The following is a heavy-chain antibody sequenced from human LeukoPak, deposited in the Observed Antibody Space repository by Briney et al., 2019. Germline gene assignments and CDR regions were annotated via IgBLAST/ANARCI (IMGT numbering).Heavy chain of an antibody. CDR1: GDSVSSNSAA. CDR2: TYYRSKWYN. D-gene: IGHD3-10*01. CDR3: ARDVAHYYGSGSYYAPDAFDI. Sequence: SQTLSLTCAISGDSVSSNSAAWNWIRQSPSRGLEWLGRTYYRSKWYNDYAVSVKSRITINPDTSKNQFSLQLNSVTPEDTAVYYCARDVAHYYGSGSYYAPDAFDIWGQGTMVTVSS. V-gene: IGHV6-1*01. J-gene: IGHJ3*02.